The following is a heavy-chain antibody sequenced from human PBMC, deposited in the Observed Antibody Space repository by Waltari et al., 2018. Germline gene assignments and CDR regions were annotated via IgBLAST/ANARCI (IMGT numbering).Heavy chain of an antibody. D-gene: IGHD2-2*01. CDR2: IKYDGSAT. J-gene: IGHJ4*02. CDR1: GFSFGAYW. CDR3: ARGSTGYVRVWDC. V-gene: IGHV3-7*03. Sequence: EVQLMESGGGVVQPGGSLRLSWAAPGFSFGAYWMTCVRQAPGKGLEWVANIKYDGSATYHVDSVNGRFTISRDNAKNSLYLQMNDVSAEDTAIYYCARGSTGYVRVWDCWGQGTVVTVSS.